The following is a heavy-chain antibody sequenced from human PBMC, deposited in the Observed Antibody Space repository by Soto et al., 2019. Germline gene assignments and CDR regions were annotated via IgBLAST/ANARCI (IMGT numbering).Heavy chain of an antibody. V-gene: IGHV4-30-4*01. CDR2: IYYSGST. CDR1: GGSISSGGYY. D-gene: IGHD3-10*01. CDR3: ARGGYYYGSGSYPDYYYGMDV. J-gene: IGHJ6*02. Sequence: PSETLSLTCTVSGGSISSGGYYWSWIRQPPGKGLEWIGYIYYSGSTYHNPSLKSRVTISVDTSKNQFSLKLSSVTAADTAVYYCARGGYYYGSGSYPDYYYGMDVWGQGTTVTVSS.